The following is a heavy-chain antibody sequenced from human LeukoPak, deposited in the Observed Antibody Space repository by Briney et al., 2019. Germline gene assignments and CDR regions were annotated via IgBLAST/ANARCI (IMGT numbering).Heavy chain of an antibody. D-gene: IGHD1-26*01. Sequence: PGGSLRLSCAASGFTFDDYAMHWVRQAPGKGLEWVSGISWNSGSIGYADSVKGRFTISRDNAKNSLYLQMNSLRAEDTALYYCAKDSHSGSYLVGGAQVDYWGQGTLVTVSS. CDR2: ISWNSGSI. CDR3: AKDSHSGSYLVGGAQVDY. J-gene: IGHJ4*02. CDR1: GFTFDDYA. V-gene: IGHV3-9*01.